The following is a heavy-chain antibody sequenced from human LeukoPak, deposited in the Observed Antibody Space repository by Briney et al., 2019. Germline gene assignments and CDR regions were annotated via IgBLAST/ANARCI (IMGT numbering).Heavy chain of an antibody. CDR3: AGGRPIPD. CDR2: INQDGSEK. V-gene: IGHV3-7*04. D-gene: IGHD2-21*01. Sequence: GGSLRLSCAASGFIFSTYWMSWVRQAPGKGLEWVANINQDGSEKYYADSVKGRFTISRDNAKKSVYLQMNSLRVEDTAVYYCAGGRPIPDWGQGTRVTVSS. CDR1: GFIFSTYW. J-gene: IGHJ4*02.